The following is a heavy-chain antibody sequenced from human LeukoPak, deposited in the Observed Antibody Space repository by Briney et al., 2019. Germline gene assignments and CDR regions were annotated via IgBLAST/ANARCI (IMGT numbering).Heavy chain of an antibody. J-gene: IGHJ4*02. V-gene: IGHV3-7*04. Sequence: GGSLRLSCVASGFPFSSYWMTWVRQAPGKGLEWVANIRQDGSKKSYVDSVKGRFTISRDNAKNSLYLQMNSLRAEDTAIYDCTRVGYVDEGLYYWGQGTLGTVSS. CDR1: GFPFSSYW. CDR3: TRVGYVDEGLYY. CDR2: IRQDGSKK. D-gene: IGHD4-17*01.